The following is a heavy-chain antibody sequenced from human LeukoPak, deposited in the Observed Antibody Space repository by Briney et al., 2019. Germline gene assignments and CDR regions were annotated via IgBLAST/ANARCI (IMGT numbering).Heavy chain of an antibody. V-gene: IGHV7-4-1*02. Sequence: ASVKVSCKASGYTFTSYAMNWVRQAPGQGLEWMGWINTNTGNPTYAQGFTGRFVFSLDTSVSTAYLQISSLKAEDTAVYYCARVTSSSWYNWFDPWGQGTLVTVSS. CDR3: ARVTSSSWYNWFDP. CDR1: GYTFTSYA. CDR2: INTNTGNP. J-gene: IGHJ5*02. D-gene: IGHD6-13*01.